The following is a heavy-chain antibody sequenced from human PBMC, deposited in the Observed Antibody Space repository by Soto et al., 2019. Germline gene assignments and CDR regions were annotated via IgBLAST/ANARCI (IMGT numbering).Heavy chain of an antibody. CDR2: IIPIFGTA. D-gene: IGHD3-22*01. J-gene: IGHJ4*02. V-gene: IGHV1-69*13. CDR1: GGTFSSYA. CDR3: ADDSSGYQYFDY. Sequence: GASVKVSCKASGGTFSSYAISWGRQAPGQGLEWMGGIIPIFGTANYAQKFQGRVTITADESTSTAYMELSSLRSEDTAVYYCADDSSGYQYFDYWGQGTLVTVSS.